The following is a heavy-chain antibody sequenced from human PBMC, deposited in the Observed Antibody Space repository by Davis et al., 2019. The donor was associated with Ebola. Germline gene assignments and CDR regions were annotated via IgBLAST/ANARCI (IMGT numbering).Heavy chain of an antibody. V-gene: IGHV3-74*01. D-gene: IGHD3-10*02. CDR1: GFTFSSYW. CDR3: ARDVRDGDYFDY. CDR2: INSDGSST. Sequence: GESLKISCAASGFTFSSYWMHWVRQAPGKGLVWVSRINSDGSSTSYADSVKGRFTISRDNAKNSLYLQMNSLRAEDTAVYYCARDVRDGDYFDYWGQGTLVTVSS. J-gene: IGHJ4*02.